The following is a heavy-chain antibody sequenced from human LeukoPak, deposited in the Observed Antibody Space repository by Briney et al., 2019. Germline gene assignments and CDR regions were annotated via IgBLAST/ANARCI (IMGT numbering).Heavy chain of an antibody. D-gene: IGHD6-6*01. J-gene: IGHJ6*03. V-gene: IGHV4-30-2*01. Sequence: SETLSLTCTVSGGSISSGGYYWSWIRQPPGKGLEWIGYIYHSGSTYYNPSLKSRVTISVDRSKNQFSLKLSSVTAADTAVYYCARDGRTSIAARLDYYYYMDVWGKGTTVTVSS. CDR3: ARDGRTSIAARLDYYYYMDV. CDR1: GGSISSGGYY. CDR2: IYHSGST.